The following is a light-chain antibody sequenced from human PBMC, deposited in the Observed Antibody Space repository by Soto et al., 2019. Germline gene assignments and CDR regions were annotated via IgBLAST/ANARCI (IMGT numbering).Light chain of an antibody. V-gene: IGLV1-44*01. J-gene: IGLJ3*02. CDR2: SDN. Sequence: QSVLTQPPSASGTPGQRVTIPCSGSSSNIGSNSVNWYHQVAGTAPKLLIHSDNQRPSGVPDRFSGSKSGTSASLAISGPQSADEADYYSATWDETLNGRVFGGGTKVTV. CDR1: SSNIGSNS. CDR3: ATWDETLNGRV.